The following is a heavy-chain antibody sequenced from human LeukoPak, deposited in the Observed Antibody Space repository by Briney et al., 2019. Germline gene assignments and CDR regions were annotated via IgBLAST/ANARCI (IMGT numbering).Heavy chain of an antibody. CDR2: ISGSGGST. Sequence: PGGSLRLSCAASGFTFSSYAMSWVRQAPGKGLEWVSAISGSGGSTYYADPVKGRFTISRDNSKNTLYLQMNSLRAEDTAIYYCARGFGDFDPRLDYWGHGSVITVSS. V-gene: IGHV3-23*01. CDR1: GFTFSSYA. D-gene: IGHD3-16*01. J-gene: IGHJ4*01. CDR3: ARGFGDFDPRLDY.